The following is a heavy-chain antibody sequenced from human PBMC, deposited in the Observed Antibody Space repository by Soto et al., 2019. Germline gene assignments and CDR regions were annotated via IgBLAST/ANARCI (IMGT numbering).Heavy chain of an antibody. J-gene: IGHJ6*03. V-gene: IGHV4-34*01. CDR2: INHSGST. CDR1: GGSFSGYY. CDR3: ARGSPDTAMAKNYYYYMDV. Sequence: QVQLQQWGAGLLKPSETLSLTCAVYGGSFSGYYWSWIRQPPGKGLEWIGEINHSGSTNYNPSLTSRVTISVDTSKNQFSLKLSSVTAADTAVYYCARGSPDTAMAKNYYYYMDVWGKGTTVTVSS. D-gene: IGHD5-18*01.